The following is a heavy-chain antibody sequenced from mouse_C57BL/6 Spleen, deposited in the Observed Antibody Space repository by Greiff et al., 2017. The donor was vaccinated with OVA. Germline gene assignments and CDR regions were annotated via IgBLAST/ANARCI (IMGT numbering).Heavy chain of an antibody. CDR2: IRNKANGYTT. Sequence: EVQGVESGGGLVQPGGSLSLSCAASGFTFTDYYMSWVRQPPGKALEWLGFIRNKANGYTTEYSASVKGRFTISRDNSQSILYLQMNALGAEDSATDNCARGVTTVHAMDYWGQGTSVTVSS. V-gene: IGHV7-3*01. D-gene: IGHD1-1*01. CDR1: GFTFTDYY. CDR3: ARGVTTVHAMDY. J-gene: IGHJ4*01.